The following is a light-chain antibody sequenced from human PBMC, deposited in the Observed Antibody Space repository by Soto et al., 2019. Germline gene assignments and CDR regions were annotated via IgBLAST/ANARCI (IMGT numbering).Light chain of an antibody. V-gene: IGKV1-13*02. CDR3: QQLNSYPFT. CDR1: QGISSA. Sequence: AIHLTQSPSSLSASVGDRVTITCRASQGISSALAWYQHKPGGPPRVLIYDASSLQSGVPSRFSGSESGTECTLTISSLQPEDSATYYCQQLNSYPFTFGQGTRLEIK. CDR2: DAS. J-gene: IGKJ5*01.